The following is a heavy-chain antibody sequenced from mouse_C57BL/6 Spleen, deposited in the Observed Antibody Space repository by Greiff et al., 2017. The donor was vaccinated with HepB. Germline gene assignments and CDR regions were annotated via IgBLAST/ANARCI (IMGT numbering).Heavy chain of an antibody. Sequence: EVQLQQSGPELVKPGASVKISCKASGYSFTDYNMNWVKQSHGKSLEWIGVINPNYGTTSYNQKFKGKATLTVDQSSSTAYMQLNSLTSEDSAVYYCARGDGNFRYWYFDVWGTGTTVTVSS. D-gene: IGHD2-1*01. CDR2: INPNYGTT. V-gene: IGHV1-39*01. CDR1: GYSFTDYN. J-gene: IGHJ1*03. CDR3: ARGDGNFRYWYFDV.